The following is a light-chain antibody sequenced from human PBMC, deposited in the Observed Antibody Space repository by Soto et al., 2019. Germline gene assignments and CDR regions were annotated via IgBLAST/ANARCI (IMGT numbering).Light chain of an antibody. CDR2: DAS. CDR1: QSISRW. Sequence: DIQITQSPSTLYASVGDRVTITCRASQSISRWLAWYQQKPGKAPKILIYDASSLQSGVPSRFSGSGSGTEFTLTISSLQPDDFATYYYQQCYIYWTFGQGTKVDIK. CDR3: QQCYIYWT. J-gene: IGKJ1*01. V-gene: IGKV1-5*01.